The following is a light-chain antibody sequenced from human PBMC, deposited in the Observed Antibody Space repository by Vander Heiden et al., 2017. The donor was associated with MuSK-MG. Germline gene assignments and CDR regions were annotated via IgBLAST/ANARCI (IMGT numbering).Light chain of an antibody. Sequence: DIVMTQSPVSLAVSLVERATINCKSSQSVLYSSNNKNYVAWYQQKAGQPPKLLFYWASIRESGVPDRFSGSGSGTDFTLTISSLQAEDVAVYYCQQYDSTPQTFGQGTKVEVK. CDR1: QSVLYSSNNKNY. J-gene: IGKJ1*01. V-gene: IGKV4-1*01. CDR2: WAS. CDR3: QQYDSTPQT.